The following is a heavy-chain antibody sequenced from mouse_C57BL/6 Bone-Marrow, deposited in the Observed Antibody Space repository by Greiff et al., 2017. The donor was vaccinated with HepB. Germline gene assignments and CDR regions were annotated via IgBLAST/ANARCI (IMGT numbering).Heavy chain of an antibody. Sequence: EVMLVESGGGLVKPGGSLKLSCAASGFTFSDYGMHWVRQAPEKGLEWVAYISSGSSTIYYADTVKGRFTISRDNAKNTLFLQMTSLRSEDTAMYYCARGKGWLLPFAYWGQGTLVTVSA. D-gene: IGHD2-3*01. CDR1: GFTFSDYG. CDR2: ISSGSSTI. J-gene: IGHJ3*01. V-gene: IGHV5-17*01. CDR3: ARGKGWLLPFAY.